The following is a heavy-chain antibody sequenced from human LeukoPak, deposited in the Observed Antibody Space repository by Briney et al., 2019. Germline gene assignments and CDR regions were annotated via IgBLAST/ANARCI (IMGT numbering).Heavy chain of an antibody. CDR3: AGDTYYYDSGGYEGP. CDR1: GGSISSYY. J-gene: IGHJ5*02. CDR2: IHYSGST. V-gene: IGHV4-59*01. D-gene: IGHD3-22*01. Sequence: SETLSLTCTVSGGSISSYYWSWIRQPPGKGLEWIGYIHYSGSTSYNPSLKSRVTISVDTSKNQFSVKLSSVTAADTAVYYCAGDTYYYDSGGYEGPWGQGTLVTVSS.